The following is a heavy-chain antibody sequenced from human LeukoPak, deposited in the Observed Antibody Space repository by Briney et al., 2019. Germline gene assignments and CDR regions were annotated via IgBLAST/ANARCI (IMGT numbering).Heavy chain of an antibody. CDR1: GFTFSSSW. CDR3: ARDYWWNYDY. V-gene: IGHV3-7*01. CDR2: IKEDGREK. J-gene: IGHJ4*02. Sequence: GGSLRLSCATSGFTFSSSWVSWVRQAPGKGLECVANIKEDGREKYYVDSVKGRFTISRDNSKNTIYLQMDSLRAEDTAIYYCARDYWWNYDYWGQGTLVTVSS. D-gene: IGHD1-7*01.